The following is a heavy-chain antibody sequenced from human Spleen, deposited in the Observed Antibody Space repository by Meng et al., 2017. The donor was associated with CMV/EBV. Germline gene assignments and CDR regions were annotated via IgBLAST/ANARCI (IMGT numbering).Heavy chain of an antibody. CDR2: ISSIGKYI. D-gene: IGHD3-9*01. J-gene: IGHJ6*02. V-gene: IGHV3-21*01. CDR1: GFSFSSYT. CDR3: ARTDILTGYYGPLDV. Sequence: GESLKISCAPSGFSFSSYTLHWVRQAPGKGLEWVSSISSIGKYIYYGDSMKGRFTISRDNAKNSVYLQMNSLRAEDTAVYYCARTDILTGYYGPLDVWGQGTTVTVSS.